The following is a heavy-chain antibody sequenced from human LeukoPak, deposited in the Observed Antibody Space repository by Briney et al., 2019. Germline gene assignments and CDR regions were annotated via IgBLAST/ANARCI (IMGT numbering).Heavy chain of an antibody. V-gene: IGHV4-39*07. D-gene: IGHD2-2*01. CDR3: ARDDDISAVPAASFDY. CDR2: IYHSGST. CDR1: GGSISSGNYY. J-gene: IGHJ4*02. Sequence: KPSETLSLTCTVSGGSISSGNYYWSWIRQPPGKGLEWIGSIYHSGSTYYNPSLKSRVTISVDTSKNQFSLKLSSVTAADTAVYYCARDDDISAVPAASFDYWGQGTLVTVSS.